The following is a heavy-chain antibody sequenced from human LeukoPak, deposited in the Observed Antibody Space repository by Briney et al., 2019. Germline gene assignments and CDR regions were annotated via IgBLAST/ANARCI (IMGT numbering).Heavy chain of an antibody. CDR2: ISSSSSTI. CDR1: GFTFSSYS. CDR3: AKGRYSYGLDY. J-gene: IGHJ4*02. D-gene: IGHD5-18*01. Sequence: PGGSLRLSCAASGFTFSSYSMNWVRQAPGKGLEWVSYISSSSSTIYYADSVKGRFTISRDNAKNSLYLQMNSLRAEDTALYYCAKGRYSYGLDYWGQGTLVTVSS. V-gene: IGHV3-48*01.